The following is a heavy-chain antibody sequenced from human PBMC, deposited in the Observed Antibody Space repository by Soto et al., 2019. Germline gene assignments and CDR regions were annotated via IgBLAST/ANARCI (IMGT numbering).Heavy chain of an antibody. V-gene: IGHV3-23*01. D-gene: IGHD3-16*01. CDR2: LPERGSSP. CDR3: AKITSGSYVPNYGMDV. CDR1: GFTFSSYA. J-gene: IGHJ6*02. Sequence: PVESMILSSADTGFTFSSYAMSWIRPDPGKGLEWISALPERGSSPYYADSVKGRFTISRDNSKNTLYLQMNSLRAEDTAVYYCAKITSGSYVPNYGMDVWGQGTTVTVS.